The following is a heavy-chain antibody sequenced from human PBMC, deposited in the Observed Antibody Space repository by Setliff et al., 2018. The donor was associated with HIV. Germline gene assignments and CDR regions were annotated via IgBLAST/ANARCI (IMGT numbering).Heavy chain of an antibody. CDR3: ARSLDYSGSGSYYVGWFDL. D-gene: IGHD3-10*01. V-gene: IGHV4-4*07. Sequence: SETLSLTCTVSGGSISKYFWSWIRQSAEKGLEWIGRIYSSGSTNQNTPLKSRVSMSVDTSKSQFSLNLSSVTAADTAVYYCARSLDYSGSGSYYVGWFDLWGQGIPVTVSS. CDR2: IYSSGST. J-gene: IGHJ5*02. CDR1: GGSISKYF.